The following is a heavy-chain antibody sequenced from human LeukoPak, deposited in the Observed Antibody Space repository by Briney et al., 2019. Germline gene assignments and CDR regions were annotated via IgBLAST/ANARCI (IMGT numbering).Heavy chain of an antibody. Sequence: ASVKVSCKASGGTFSSYAISWVRQAPGQGLEWMGGIIPIFGTASYAQKFQGRVTITADKSTSTAYMELSSLRSEDTAVYYCAKWGYQLLIIDYWGQGTLVTVSS. CDR2: IIPIFGTA. D-gene: IGHD2-2*01. V-gene: IGHV1-69*06. CDR1: GGTFSSYA. CDR3: AKWGYQLLIIDY. J-gene: IGHJ4*02.